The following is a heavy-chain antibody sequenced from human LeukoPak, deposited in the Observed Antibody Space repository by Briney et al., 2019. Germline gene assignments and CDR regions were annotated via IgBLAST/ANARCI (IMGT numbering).Heavy chain of an antibody. Sequence: ASVKVSCKASGYTFTSYGISWVRQAPGQGLEWMGWISAYNGNTNYAQKLQGRVTKTRNTSISTAYMELSSLRSEDTAVYYCARGRYYTPPDVWGQGTTVTVSS. V-gene: IGHV1-18*04. D-gene: IGHD3-22*01. CDR2: ISAYNGNT. CDR1: GYTFTSYG. J-gene: IGHJ6*02. CDR3: ARGRYYTPPDV.